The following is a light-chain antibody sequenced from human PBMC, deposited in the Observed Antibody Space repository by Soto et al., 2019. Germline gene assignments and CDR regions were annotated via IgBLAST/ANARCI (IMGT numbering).Light chain of an antibody. V-gene: IGKV3-11*01. J-gene: IGKJ2*01. CDR3: QHRSNWYT. Sequence: EIVLTQSPATLSLSPGERATLSCRASQSVSSYLAWYQQKPGQAPRLLIYDASNRATGIPARFSGSGSGTDFTLTISSLEPEDLAVYYWQHRSNWYTFGQGTKLEIK. CDR1: QSVSSY. CDR2: DAS.